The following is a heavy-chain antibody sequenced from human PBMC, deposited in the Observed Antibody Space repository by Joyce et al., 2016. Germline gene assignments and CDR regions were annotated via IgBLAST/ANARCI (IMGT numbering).Heavy chain of an antibody. CDR3: AKDTLAYYDSSGYYDY. D-gene: IGHD3-22*01. V-gene: IGHV3-9*01. CDR1: GFTFDDYA. J-gene: IGHJ4*02. Sequence: EVQLVESGGGLVQSGRSLRLSCAASGFTFDDYAMHWVRQAPGKGLEWVSCISWNSGTIGYADSVKGRFTISRDNAKNSLYLQMNSLRAEDTALYYCAKDTLAYYDSSGYYDYWGQGTLVTVSS. CDR2: ISWNSGTI.